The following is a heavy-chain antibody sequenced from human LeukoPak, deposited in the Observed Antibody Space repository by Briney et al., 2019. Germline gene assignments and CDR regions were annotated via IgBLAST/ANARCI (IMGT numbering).Heavy chain of an antibody. J-gene: IGHJ4*02. CDR2: ICPDGTVT. CDR3: VRDFRSADY. CDR1: GFTFSTYC. V-gene: IGHV3-74*01. Sequence: GGSLRLSCAASGFTFSTYCMHWVRQAPGEGPMWVSRICPDGTVTNYADSVKARFIISRDNARNTVYLQMNSLRVEDTAVYYCVRDFRSADYWGQGTLVTVSS.